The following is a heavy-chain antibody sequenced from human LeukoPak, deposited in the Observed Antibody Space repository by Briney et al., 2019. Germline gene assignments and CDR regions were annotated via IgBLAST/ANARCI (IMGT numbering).Heavy chain of an antibody. CDR1: GFTFSSYA. D-gene: IGHD1-26*01. J-gene: IGHJ3*02. CDR2: ISGSGGGT. CDR3: AKCPYSGSWAALDI. Sequence: GGSLRLSRVASGFTFSSYAMSWVRQAPGRGLEWVSAISGSGGGTYYADSVKGPFTISRDNSKNTLYLQMNSLRAEDTAVYYCAKCPYSGSWAALDIWGQGTMVTVSS. V-gene: IGHV3-23*01.